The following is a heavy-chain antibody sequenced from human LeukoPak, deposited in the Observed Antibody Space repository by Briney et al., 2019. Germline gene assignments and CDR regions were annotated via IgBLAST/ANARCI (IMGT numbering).Heavy chain of an antibody. CDR1: GGTFSSYA. D-gene: IGHD3-22*01. V-gene: IGHV1-69*05. CDR2: IIPIFGTA. Sequence: SVKVSCKASGGTFSSYAISWVRQAPGQGLEWMGRIIPIFGTANYAQKFQGRITITTDESTSTAYMELSSLRSEDTAVYYCASEPSYSYYYDSSGYYDYWGQGTLVTVSS. J-gene: IGHJ4*02. CDR3: ASEPSYSYYYDSSGYYDY.